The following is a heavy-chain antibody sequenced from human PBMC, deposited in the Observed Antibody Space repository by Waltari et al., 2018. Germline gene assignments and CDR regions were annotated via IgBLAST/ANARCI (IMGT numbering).Heavy chain of an antibody. CDR1: VYSISSGYY. CDR2: IYHSGST. J-gene: IGHJ3*02. Sequence: QVQLQESGPGLVKPSETLSLTCAVSVYSISSGYYWGWIRQPPGKGLEWIGSIYHSGSTYYNPSLKSRVTISVDTSKNQFSLKLSSVTAADTAVYYCAREWLIVKDAFDIWGQGTMVTVSS. V-gene: IGHV4-38-2*02. CDR3: AREWLIVKDAFDI. D-gene: IGHD2-15*01.